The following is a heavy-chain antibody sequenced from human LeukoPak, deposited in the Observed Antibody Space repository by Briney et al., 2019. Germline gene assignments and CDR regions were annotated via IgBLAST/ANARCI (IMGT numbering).Heavy chain of an antibody. CDR3: ARGGRFLEWLKSPFDP. J-gene: IGHJ5*02. D-gene: IGHD3-3*01. CDR1: GFTFSSYT. Sequence: GSLRLSCAASGFTFSSYTMNWVRQPPGKGLEWIGEINHSGSTNYNPSLKSRVTISVDTSKNQFSLKLSSVTAADTAVYYCARGGRFLEWLKSPFDPWGQGTLVTVSS. V-gene: IGHV4-34*01. CDR2: INHSGST.